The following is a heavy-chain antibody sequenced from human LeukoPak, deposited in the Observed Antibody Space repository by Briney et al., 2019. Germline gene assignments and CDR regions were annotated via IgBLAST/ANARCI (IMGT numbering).Heavy chain of an antibody. V-gene: IGHV3-11*04. CDR3: ARGGGCSSTSCPPSARGWFDP. D-gene: IGHD2-2*01. CDR1: GVTFSDYY. Sequence: GGSLRLSCAASGVTFSDYYMSWIRQAPGKGLEWVSYISSSGSTIYYADSVKGRFTISRDNAKNSLYLQMNSLRAEDTAVYYCARGGGCSSTSCPPSARGWFDPWGQGTLVTVTS. CDR2: ISSSGSTI. J-gene: IGHJ5*02.